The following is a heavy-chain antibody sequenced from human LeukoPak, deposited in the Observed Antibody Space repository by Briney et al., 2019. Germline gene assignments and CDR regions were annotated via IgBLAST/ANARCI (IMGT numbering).Heavy chain of an antibody. CDR2: ISGSGDNT. D-gene: IGHD6-19*01. Sequence: GGSLRLSCAASGPSFSSYAMSWVRQAPGKGLEWVSSISGSGDNTYYAESVKGRFTISRDNSKNTLFLQMNSLRAEDTAVFYCAKRSGYTTGWFFDFWGQGTLVTVSS. V-gene: IGHV3-23*01. CDR3: AKRSGYTTGWFFDF. CDR1: GPSFSSYA. J-gene: IGHJ4*02.